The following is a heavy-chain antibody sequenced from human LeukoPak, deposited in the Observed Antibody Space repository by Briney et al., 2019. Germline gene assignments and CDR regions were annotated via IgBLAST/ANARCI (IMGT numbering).Heavy chain of an antibody. CDR1: GIPSSDYY. CDR2: ISSSSSYT. D-gene: IGHD6-13*01. Sequence: GGSLRLSCVVSGIPSSDYYMNWIRQAPGKGLEWISYISSSSSYTDYADSVKGRFTISRDNAQNALFLRMNSLRVEDTAVYYGAAGTAADYWGQGTLVTVSS. CDR3: AAGTAADY. V-gene: IGHV3-11*03. J-gene: IGHJ4*02.